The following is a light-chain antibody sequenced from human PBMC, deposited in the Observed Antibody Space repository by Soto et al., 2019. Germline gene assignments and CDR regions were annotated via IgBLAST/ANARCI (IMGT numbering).Light chain of an antibody. J-gene: IGKJ1*01. CDR2: KTS. CDR1: QSISSW. Sequence: DIQLTQSPSTLSASVGDRVTITCRASQSISSWLAWYQQKPGKAPNLLIYKTSNLESGVPSRFSGSGSGTEFTLTISSLQPDDFETYYCQYCNDYCWTFGQGTKVEIK. CDR3: QYCNDYCWT. V-gene: IGKV1-5*03.